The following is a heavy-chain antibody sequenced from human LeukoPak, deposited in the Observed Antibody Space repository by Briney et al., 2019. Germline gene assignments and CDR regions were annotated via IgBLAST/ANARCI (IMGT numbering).Heavy chain of an antibody. Sequence: SETLSLTCTVSGDSISTSNSYWGWIRQPPGKGLEWIGSIYYNGNTYYNASLKSRVTISVDTSKNQFSLKLTSVTAADTAVYYCAKDEGVANRWFDPWGQGTLVTVSS. D-gene: IGHD5-12*01. CDR1: GDSISTSNSY. CDR2: IYYNGNT. V-gene: IGHV4-39*02. CDR3: AKDEGVANRWFDP. J-gene: IGHJ5*02.